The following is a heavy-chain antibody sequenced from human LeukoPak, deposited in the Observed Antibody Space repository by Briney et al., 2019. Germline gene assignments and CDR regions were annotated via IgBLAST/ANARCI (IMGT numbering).Heavy chain of an antibody. Sequence: GGSLRLSCAASGFTFSGYSMSGVRQAPGKGLEWVANIKQDGSEKYYVDSVKGRFTISRDNAKNSLYLQVNSLRAEDTAVYYCARLSSSGSLLRTYIDSWGQGTLVTVSS. D-gene: IGHD6-6*01. V-gene: IGHV3-7*01. CDR1: GFTFSGYS. CDR2: IKQDGSEK. CDR3: ARLSSSGSLLRTYIDS. J-gene: IGHJ4*02.